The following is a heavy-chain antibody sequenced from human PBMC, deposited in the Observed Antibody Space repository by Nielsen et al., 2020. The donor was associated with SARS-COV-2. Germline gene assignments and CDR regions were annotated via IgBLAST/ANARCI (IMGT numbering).Heavy chain of an antibody. V-gene: IGHV4-59*12. CDR2: IYYSGST. D-gene: IGHD3-9*01. CDR1: GGSISSYY. CDR3: ARGRRAYYDILTGYYVY. J-gene: IGHJ4*02. Sequence: SETLSLTCTVSGGSISSYYWSWIRQPPGKGLEWIGYIYYSGSTNYNPSLKSRVTISVDTSKNQFSLKLSSVTAADTAVYYCARGRRAYYDILTGYYVYWGQGTLVTVSS.